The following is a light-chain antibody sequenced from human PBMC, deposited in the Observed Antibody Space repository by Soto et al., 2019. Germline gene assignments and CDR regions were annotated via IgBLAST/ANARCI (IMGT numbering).Light chain of an antibody. Sequence: DIVMTQSPDSLAVSLGERTTINCKSSQTVLYSSNNKNYLAWYQQKPGQPPKLLIYWASTRGSGVPARFSGSGSGKDFTLTISSLKAEDVGLYYCQQYISPPWTLGQGTKVDIK. CDR2: WAS. CDR3: QQYISPPWT. CDR1: QTVLYSSNNKNY. J-gene: IGKJ1*01. V-gene: IGKV4-1*01.